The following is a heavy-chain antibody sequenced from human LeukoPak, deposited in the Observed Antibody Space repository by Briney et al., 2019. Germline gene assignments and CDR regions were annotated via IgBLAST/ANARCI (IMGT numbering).Heavy chain of an antibody. CDR1: GYSISSGYY. Sequence: PSETLSLTCAVSGYSISSGYYWGWIRQPPGKGLDWIGSIFHSGNTHYNPSLRSRVTISVDTSKDQFSLKVTSVTAADTGVYWYFDVWGRVPLVTVSS. CDR3: FDV. CDR2: IFHSGNT. J-gene: IGHJ2*01. V-gene: IGHV4-38-2*01.